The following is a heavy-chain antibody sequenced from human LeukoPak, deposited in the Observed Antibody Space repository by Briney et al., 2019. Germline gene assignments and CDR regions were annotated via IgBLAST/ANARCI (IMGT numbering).Heavy chain of an antibody. CDR2: INPNSGGT. J-gene: IGHJ5*02. CDR3: AKDYDFWSGPNWFDP. V-gene: IGHV1-2*02. Sequence: ASVKVSCKASGGTFSSYAISWVRQAPGQGLEWMGWINPNSGGTNYAQKFQGRVTMTRDTSISTAYMELSRLRSDDTAVYYCAKDYDFWSGPNWFDPWGQGTLVTVSS. CDR1: GGTFSSYA. D-gene: IGHD3-3*01.